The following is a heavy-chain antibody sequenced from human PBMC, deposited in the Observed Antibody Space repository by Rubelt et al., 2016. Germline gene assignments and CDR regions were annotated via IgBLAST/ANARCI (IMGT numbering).Heavy chain of an antibody. Sequence: QVQLQESGPGLVKPSETLSLTCTVSGGSLSSYYWSLIRQPPGKGLEWIGYIYYSGSTNYNPSLKSRVTISLDTSKNPFSLKLRPGTAADTAVYYCASGRPPWYGSALIGHYFGCWGQGTLVTVSS. CDR1: GGSLSSYY. J-gene: IGHJ4*02. CDR2: IYYSGST. D-gene: IGHD6-25*01. CDR3: ASGRPPWYGSALIGHYFGC. V-gene: IGHV4-59*01.